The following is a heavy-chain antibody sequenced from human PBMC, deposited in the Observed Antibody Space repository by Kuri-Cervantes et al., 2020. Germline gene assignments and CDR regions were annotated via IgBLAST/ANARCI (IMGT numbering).Heavy chain of an antibody. V-gene: IGHV1-69*05. D-gene: IGHD2-15*01. Sequence: SVKVSCKASGGTFSSYAISWVRQAPGQGLEWMGGIIPIFGTANYAQKFQGRVTITTDESTSTAYMELSSLRSDDTAVYYCARYCSGGSCYPMDVWGKGTTVTVSS. CDR2: IIPIFGTA. J-gene: IGHJ6*03. CDR3: ARYCSGGSCYPMDV. CDR1: GGTFSSYA.